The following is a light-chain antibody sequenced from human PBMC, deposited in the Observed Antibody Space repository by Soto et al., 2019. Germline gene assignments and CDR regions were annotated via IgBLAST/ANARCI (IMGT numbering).Light chain of an antibody. CDR2: AAY. CDR3: QQSYDMPWT. V-gene: IGKV1-39*01. CDR1: QSISTY. J-gene: IGKJ1*01. Sequence: DIQMTQSPSSLSASVGDTVTITCRASQSISTYLSWYQQKPGKPPKLIIYAAYTLQSGVPSRFSGSGSGTDFTLTISSLQPEDFAAYYCQQSYDMPWTFGQGTKVEI.